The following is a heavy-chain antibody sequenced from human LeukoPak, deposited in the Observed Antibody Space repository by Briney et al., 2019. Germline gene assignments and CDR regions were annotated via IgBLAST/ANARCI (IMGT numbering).Heavy chain of an antibody. CDR2: ISPGGEIT. CDR1: GFTLSSYA. CDR3: AKDNGWLHYCH. J-gene: IGHJ4*02. Sequence: GGSLRLSCAASGFTLSSYAMSWVRQAPGKGLEWVSGISPGGEITYYADSVKGRFTISRDNSKNTVSLQMHSLRAEDTATYYCAKDNGWLHYCHWGQGTLVTVSS. D-gene: IGHD5-24*01. V-gene: IGHV3-23*01.